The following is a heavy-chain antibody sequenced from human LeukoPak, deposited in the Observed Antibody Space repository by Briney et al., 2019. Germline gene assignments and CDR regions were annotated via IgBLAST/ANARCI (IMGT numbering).Heavy chain of an antibody. CDR3: ARAIPNWNGENYYYYYMDV. D-gene: IGHD1-1*01. V-gene: IGHV1-18*01. CDR2: ISAYNGNT. CDR1: GYTFTSYG. J-gene: IGHJ6*03. Sequence: ASVKVSCKASGYTFTSYGISWVRQAPGQGLEWMGWISAYNGNTNYAQKLQGRVTMTTDTSTSTAYMELRSLRSDDTAVYYCARAIPNWNGENYYYYYMDVWGKGTTVTVSS.